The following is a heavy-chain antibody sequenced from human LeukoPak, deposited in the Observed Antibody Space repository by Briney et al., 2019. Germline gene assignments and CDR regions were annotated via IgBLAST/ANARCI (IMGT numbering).Heavy chain of an antibody. D-gene: IGHD6-19*01. CDR2: IYYSGST. CDR3: ARDLVAGTIGY. CDR1: GGSVSSGSYY. J-gene: IGHJ4*02. Sequence: PSETLSLTCTVSGGSVSSGSYYWSWIRQPPGKGLEWIGYIYYSGSTNYNPSLESRVTISVDTSKNQFSLKLSSVTAADTAVYYCARDLVAGTIGYWGQGTLVTVSS. V-gene: IGHV4-61*01.